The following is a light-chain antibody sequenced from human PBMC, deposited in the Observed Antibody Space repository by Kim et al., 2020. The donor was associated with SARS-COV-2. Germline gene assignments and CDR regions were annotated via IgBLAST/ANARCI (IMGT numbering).Light chain of an antibody. CDR2: DAS. CDR1: QSVGND. V-gene: IGKV3-11*01. CDR3: QQRSDWAPWT. J-gene: IGKJ1*01. Sequence: PGERAPVTCRASQSVGNDLAWYQQKPGKVPRLVIYDASNRATGIPARFSASGSGTGFTLTISSLEPEDFAVYYCQQRSDWAPWTFGQGTKVDIK.